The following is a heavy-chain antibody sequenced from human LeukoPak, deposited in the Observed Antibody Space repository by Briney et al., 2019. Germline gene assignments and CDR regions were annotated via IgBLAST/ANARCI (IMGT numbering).Heavy chain of an antibody. Sequence: SETRSLTCTVSAGSIISSSSYWGWIRDPPWKGLEWFGSIFYRGGTDCNPSLKSRVTISVETSKIQCSLKLSSVTAADTAVYYCARRGEGRSWIQLWLAPYYYYYMDVWGKGTTVTVSS. J-gene: IGHJ6*03. D-gene: IGHD5-18*01. CDR2: IFYRGGT. CDR3: ARRGEGRSWIQLWLAPYYYYYMDV. CDR1: AGSIISSSSY. V-gene: IGHV4-39*01.